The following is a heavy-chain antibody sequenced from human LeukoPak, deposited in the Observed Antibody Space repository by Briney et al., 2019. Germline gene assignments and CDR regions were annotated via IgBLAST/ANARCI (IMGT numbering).Heavy chain of an antibody. CDR2: ISGSGGST. J-gene: IGHJ4*02. CDR3: ARDGGSFFFDY. D-gene: IGHD1-26*01. V-gene: IGHV3-23*01. CDR1: RFTFSSYA. Sequence: GGSLRLSCAASRFTFSSYAMSWVRQAPGKGLEWVSAISGSGGSTYYADSVKGRFTISRDNSKNTLYLQMNSLRAEDTAVYYCARDGGSFFFDYWGQGTLVTVSS.